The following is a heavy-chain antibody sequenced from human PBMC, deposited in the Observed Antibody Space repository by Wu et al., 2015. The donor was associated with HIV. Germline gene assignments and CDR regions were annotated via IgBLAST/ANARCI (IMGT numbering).Heavy chain of an antibody. CDR3: ARDELFRVDDAFDM. CDR1: GYTFTDYF. J-gene: IGHJ3*02. V-gene: IGHV1-2*02. Sequence: QVQLVQSGAEVKKPGASVKVSCKASGYTFTDYFIHWVRQAPGQGLEWMGWTNLNTGGTNYAPKFQGRVTMTRDTSISIAYIELSRLTSDDTAVYYCARDELFRVDDAFDMWGQGTLVTVSS. CDR2: TNLNTGGT. D-gene: IGHD2-15*01.